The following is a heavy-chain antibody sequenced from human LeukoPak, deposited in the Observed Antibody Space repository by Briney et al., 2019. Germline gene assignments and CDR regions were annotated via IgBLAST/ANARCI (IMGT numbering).Heavy chain of an antibody. Sequence: SETLSLTCTVSGGSISSYYWSWIRQPAGKGLEWIGRIYTSGSTNYNPSLKSRVTMSVDTSKNQFSLKLSSVTAADTAVYYCASTGYSSSYYYYMDVWGKGTTVTVSS. V-gene: IGHV4-4*07. CDR3: ASTGYSSSYYYYMDV. D-gene: IGHD6-6*01. CDR1: GGSISSYY. J-gene: IGHJ6*03. CDR2: IYTSGST.